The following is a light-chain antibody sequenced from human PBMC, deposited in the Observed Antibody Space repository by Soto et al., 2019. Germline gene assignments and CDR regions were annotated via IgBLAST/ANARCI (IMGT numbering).Light chain of an antibody. CDR3: QQYGTAPRT. CDR1: QGVXSY. V-gene: IGKV3-11*01. CDR2: DAS. J-gene: IGKJ5*01. Sequence: IVLTQSPATLSLSPGESATLSCRASQGVXSYLVWYQQKPGQAPRLLXYDASNRATGSPDRLSGSASGTDFTLTISRLEPEDSAMYYCQQYGTAPRTFGQGTRLEI.